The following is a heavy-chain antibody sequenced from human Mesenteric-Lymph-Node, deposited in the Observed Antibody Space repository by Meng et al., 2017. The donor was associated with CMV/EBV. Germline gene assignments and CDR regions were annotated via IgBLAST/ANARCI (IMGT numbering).Heavy chain of an antibody. CDR2: LSPGTGNT. V-gene: IGHV1-3*01. Sequence: SGNTFTKFDIYWTRQAPVQGLAWIGWLSPGTGNTNSSQNFQASVTVTSDTSARTQYMDLSSLKSDVTSVYYCASAYEYGARSYHPGGYWGQGTLVTVSS. CDR3: ASAYEYGARSYHPGGY. J-gene: IGHJ4*02. D-gene: IGHD3-10*01. CDR1: GNTFTKFD.